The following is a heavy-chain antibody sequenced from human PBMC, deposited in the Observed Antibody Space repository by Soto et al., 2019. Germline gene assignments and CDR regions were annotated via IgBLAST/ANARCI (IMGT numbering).Heavy chain of an antibody. CDR3: AIRGMYSSSWDDY. V-gene: IGHV1-8*01. Sequence: SVKVSCKASGYTFTSYDINWVRQATGQGLEWMGWMNPNSGNTGYAQKFQGRVTMTRTPXXXXAXMXLXSXXXXDPAVYYCAIRGMYSSSWDDYWGQGTLVTVSS. J-gene: IGHJ4*02. CDR2: MNPNSGNT. D-gene: IGHD6-13*01. CDR1: GYTFTSYD.